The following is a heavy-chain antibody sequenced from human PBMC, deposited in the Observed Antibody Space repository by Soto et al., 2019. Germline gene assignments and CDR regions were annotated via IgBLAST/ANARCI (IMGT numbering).Heavy chain of an antibody. CDR2: ISSSSSYI. Sequence: GGSLRLSCAASGFTFSSYSMNWVRQAPGKGLEWVSSISSSSSYIYYADSVKGRFTISRDNAKNSLYLQMNSLRAEDTAVYYCAREVGFGEYYFDYWGQGTLVTVSS. V-gene: IGHV3-21*01. CDR1: GFTFSSYS. CDR3: AREVGFGEYYFDY. D-gene: IGHD3-10*01. J-gene: IGHJ4*02.